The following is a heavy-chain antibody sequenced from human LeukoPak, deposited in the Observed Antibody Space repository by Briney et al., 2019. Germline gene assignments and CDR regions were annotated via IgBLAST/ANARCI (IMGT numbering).Heavy chain of an antibody. V-gene: IGHV4-39*07. CDR2: IYYTGST. D-gene: IGHD4-23*01. CDR3: AGDYGGNWFDP. J-gene: IGHJ5*02. CDR1: GASISGSGYY. Sequence: PSETLSLTCAVSGASISGSGYYLGWIRQPPGKGLEWIGNIYYTGSTYYNPFLKSRVTISVDTSKNQFSLKLSSVTAADTAVYYCAGDYGGNWFDPWGQGTLVTVSS.